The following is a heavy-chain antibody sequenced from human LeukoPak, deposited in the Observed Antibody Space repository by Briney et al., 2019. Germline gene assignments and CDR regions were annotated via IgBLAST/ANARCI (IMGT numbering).Heavy chain of an antibody. CDR2: TSWDGNKK. D-gene: IGHD6-19*01. J-gene: IGHJ4*02. Sequence: PGGPLRLSCAASGFTFRSHAMHWVRQAPGKGLEWVAFTSWDGNKKSYADSVKGRFTISRDNAKNSLYLQMNSLRAEDTAVYYCARVPQWLASDYWGQGTLVTVSS. V-gene: IGHV3-30-3*01. CDR3: ARVPQWLASDY. CDR1: GFTFRSHA.